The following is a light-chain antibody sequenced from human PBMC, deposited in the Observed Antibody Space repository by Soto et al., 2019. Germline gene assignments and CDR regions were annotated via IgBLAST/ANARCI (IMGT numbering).Light chain of an antibody. J-gene: IGLJ3*02. CDR1: SSNIGAGYD. V-gene: IGLV1-40*01. CDR3: QSYDSRLSGSV. Sequence: QSVLTQPPSVSGAPGQRVTISCTGSSSNIGAGYDVHWYQQLPGTAPKLLIYGNSNRPSGVPDRFSGSKSGTSASLAITGLQAADAADYYCQSYDSRLSGSVFGGGTKVTVL. CDR2: GNS.